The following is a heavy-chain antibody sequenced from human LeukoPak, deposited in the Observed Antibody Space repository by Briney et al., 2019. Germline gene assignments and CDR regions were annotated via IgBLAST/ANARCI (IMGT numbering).Heavy chain of an antibody. Sequence: SETLSLTCTVSGGSISSSSYYWGWIRQPPGKGLEWIGGIYYSGSTYYNPSLKSRVTISVDTSKNQFSLKLSSVTAADTAVYYCARLTKSPSTVVSLGFDPWGQGTLVTVSS. CDR1: GGSISSSSYY. CDR2: IYYSGST. D-gene: IGHD4-23*01. V-gene: IGHV4-39*01. J-gene: IGHJ5*02. CDR3: ARLTKSPSTVVSLGFDP.